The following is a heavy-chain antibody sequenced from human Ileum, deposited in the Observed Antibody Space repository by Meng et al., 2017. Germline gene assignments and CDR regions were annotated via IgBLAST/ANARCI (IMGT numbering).Heavy chain of an antibody. D-gene: IGHD2-15*01. Sequence: QVQLVQSGAEGKYPGSSVTVSCKASGGAFSSSAIGWLRQAPGRGLEWMGGIIPILNASTYAQNFKGRVTLSADMATTTVYMELSSLTSDDTAVCFCARDCSGGGCFDPWGQGTLVTVSS. CDR1: GGAFSSSA. V-gene: IGHV1-69*10. CDR3: ARDCSGGGCFDP. J-gene: IGHJ5*02. CDR2: IIPILNAS.